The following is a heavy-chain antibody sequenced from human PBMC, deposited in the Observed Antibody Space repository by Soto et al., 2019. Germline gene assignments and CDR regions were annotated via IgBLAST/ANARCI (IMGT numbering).Heavy chain of an antibody. J-gene: IGHJ6*02. CDR3: ARDSWSEYSGYHLQDYYYGMYF. Sequence: ASVKVSCKASGYTFTSYGISWVRQAPGQGFEWMGWISAYNGNTNYAQKLQGRVTMTTDTSTSTAYMELRSLRSDDTAVYYCARDSWSEYSGYHLQDYYYGMYFWGQATTVTVSS. V-gene: IGHV1-18*01. CDR2: ISAYNGNT. D-gene: IGHD5-12*01. CDR1: GYTFTSYG.